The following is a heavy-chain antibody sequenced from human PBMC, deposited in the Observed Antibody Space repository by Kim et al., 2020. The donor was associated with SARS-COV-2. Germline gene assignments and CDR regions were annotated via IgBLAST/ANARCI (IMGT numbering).Heavy chain of an antibody. D-gene: IGHD3-22*01. V-gene: IGHV4-39*01. Sequence: SETLSLTCTVSGGSISNRFNYWGWIRQRPGKGLEWIGSVYHSGSTYDSPSLKSRVTVSVDTSKNQFSLKVTSVTAADTAVYFCARLPHDSSGYVDCWGQGILVTVSS. CDR1: GGSISNRFNY. CDR2: VYHSGST. CDR3: ARLPHDSSGYVDC. J-gene: IGHJ4*02.